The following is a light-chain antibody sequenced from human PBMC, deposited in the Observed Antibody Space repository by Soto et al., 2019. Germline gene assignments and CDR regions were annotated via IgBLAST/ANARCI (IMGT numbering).Light chain of an antibody. J-gene: IGLJ1*01. CDR3: CSYAGSVYV. CDR2: DVN. CDR1: SNDVGNYNL. V-gene: IGLV2-23*02. Sequence: QSALTQPASVSGSPGQSITISCTGTSNDVGNYNLVSWYQQHPGKAPKLMIYDVNKRPSGVSNRFSGSKSGNTASLTISGLQAEDETDYYCCSYAGSVYVFGTGTKLTVL.